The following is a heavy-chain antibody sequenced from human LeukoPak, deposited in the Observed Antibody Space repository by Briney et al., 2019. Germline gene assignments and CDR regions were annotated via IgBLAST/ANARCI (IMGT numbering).Heavy chain of an antibody. D-gene: IGHD3-10*01. CDR1: GYSISSGYY. J-gene: IGHJ4*02. Sequence: SETLSLTCTVSGYSISSGYYWGWIRQPPGKGLEWIGSIYHSGSTYYNPSLKSRVTISVDTSKNQFSRKLSSVTAADTAVYYCARVKAYYYGSGSSPLGYWGQGTLVTVSS. V-gene: IGHV4-38-2*02. CDR3: ARVKAYYYGSGSSPLGY. CDR2: IYHSGST.